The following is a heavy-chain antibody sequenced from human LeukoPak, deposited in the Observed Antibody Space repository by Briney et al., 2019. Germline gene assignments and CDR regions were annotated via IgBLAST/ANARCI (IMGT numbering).Heavy chain of an antibody. Sequence: PSETLSLTCTVSGGSISSYYWSWIRQPPGKGLEWIGYIYYSGSTNYNPSLKRRVTISVDTSKNQFSLKLSSVTAADTAVYYCARVGIPDAFDIWGQGTMVTVSS. J-gene: IGHJ3*02. V-gene: IGHV4-59*01. CDR2: IYYSGST. CDR3: ARVGIPDAFDI. D-gene: IGHD2-21*01. CDR1: GGSISSYY.